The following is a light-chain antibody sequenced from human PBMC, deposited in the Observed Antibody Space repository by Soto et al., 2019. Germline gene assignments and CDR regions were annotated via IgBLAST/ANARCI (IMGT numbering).Light chain of an antibody. CDR2: DVS. CDR3: CSYAGSYDSAV. V-gene: IGLV2-11*01. J-gene: IGLJ2*01. CDR1: SNDVGGYNF. Sequence: LTQPRSLSGSPGQSVTISCTGTSNDVGGYNFVSWYQQHPGKVPKLIIYDVSIRPSGVPDRFSASKSGITASLTISGLQAEDEADYYCCSYAGSYDSAVFGGGTKVTVL.